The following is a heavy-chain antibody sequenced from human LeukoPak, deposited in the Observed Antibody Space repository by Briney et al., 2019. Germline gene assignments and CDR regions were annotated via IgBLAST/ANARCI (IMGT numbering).Heavy chain of an antibody. Sequence: GGSLRLSCAASGLTFSSYAMSWVRQAPGKGLEWVSAISGSGGSTYYADSVKGRFTISRDNSKNTLYLQMNSLRAEDTAVYYCARGSGYYHADLDYWGQGTLVTVSS. CDR3: ARGSGYYHADLDY. D-gene: IGHD3-22*01. CDR1: GLTFSSYA. CDR2: ISGSGGST. J-gene: IGHJ4*02. V-gene: IGHV3-23*01.